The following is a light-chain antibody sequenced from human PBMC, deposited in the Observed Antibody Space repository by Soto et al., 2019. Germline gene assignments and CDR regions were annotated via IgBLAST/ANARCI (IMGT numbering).Light chain of an antibody. CDR1: SSDVGSYNL. Sequence: QSALTQPASVSGSPGQSITISCTGTSSDVGSYNLVSWYQQHPGKAPKLMIYEGSKRPSGVFNRFSGSKSGNTASLKISGLQAEDEADYYCCSYAGSSTYVVFGGGTKVTVL. CDR3: CSYAGSSTYVV. J-gene: IGLJ2*01. CDR2: EGS. V-gene: IGLV2-23*01.